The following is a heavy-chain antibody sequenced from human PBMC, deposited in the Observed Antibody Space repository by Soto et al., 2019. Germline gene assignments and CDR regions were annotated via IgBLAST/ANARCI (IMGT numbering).Heavy chain of an antibody. CDR1: GFTCQNYV. J-gene: IGHJ4*02. CDR2: IGAKGDAT. V-gene: IGHV3-64D*06. D-gene: IGHD2-21*02. Sequence: GGSLRLSGSASGFTCQNYVIHRVRQAPGKGLEYVSAIGAKGDATYADSVKGRFSISRDNSKNSLFLQMTNVTFEDTATYFCVKVDWYSVDCWGQGALVTVSS. CDR3: VKVDWYSVDC.